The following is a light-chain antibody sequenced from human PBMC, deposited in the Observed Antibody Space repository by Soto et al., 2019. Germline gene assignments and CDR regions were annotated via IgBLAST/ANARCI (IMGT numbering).Light chain of an antibody. J-gene: IGLJ2*01. CDR1: SSDIGGYYY. V-gene: IGLV2-14*01. CDR3: CSYTDIALDVV. Sequence: QSALTQPASVSGSPGQSITISCTGTSSDIGGYYYVSWYQHHPGKAPKLLIYQVTNRPSRVSNRFSGSKSGNTASLTISGVRPEDEADYYCCSYTDIALDVVFGGGTKVTVL. CDR2: QVT.